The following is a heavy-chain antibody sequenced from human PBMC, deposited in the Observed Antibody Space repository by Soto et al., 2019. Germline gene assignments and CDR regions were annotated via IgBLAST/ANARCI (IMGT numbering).Heavy chain of an antibody. CDR1: GFTFSSYG. Sequence: GGSLRLSSAASGFTFSSYGMHWVRQAPGKGLEWVAGIWYDGRDKVYADSVKGRFTISRDNSKNTMDLQMNSLRGDDTAVYFCAKDRVSEHSSGWPQGHWGQGTLVTVSS. CDR2: IWYDGRDK. V-gene: IGHV3-30*02. J-gene: IGHJ4*02. CDR3: AKDRVSEHSSGWPQGH. D-gene: IGHD6-19*01.